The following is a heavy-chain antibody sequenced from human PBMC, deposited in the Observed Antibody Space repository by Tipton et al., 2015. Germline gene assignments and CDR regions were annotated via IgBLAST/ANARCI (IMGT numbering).Heavy chain of an antibody. Sequence: TLSLTCTVSGDSIHKYYLTWIRQPPGRGLEWIGYIYHSASSNYNPSLKSRVTISLDTSKNQVSLKLTSVTAADTAVYYCARHKDSGTYPLDYWGQGTLVTVSS. V-gene: IGHV4-59*08. CDR3: ARHKDSGTYPLDY. CDR2: IYHSASS. CDR1: GDSIHKYY. J-gene: IGHJ4*02. D-gene: IGHD3-10*01.